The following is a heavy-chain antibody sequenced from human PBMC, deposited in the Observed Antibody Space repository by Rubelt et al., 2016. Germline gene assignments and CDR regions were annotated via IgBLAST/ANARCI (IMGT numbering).Heavy chain of an antibody. J-gene: IGHJ6*02. CDR3: ARRPDGLDV. Sequence: QVQLQQWGAGLLKPSETLSLTCAVYGGSFSGYYWSWIRQPPGKGLEWIGEMNHGGSTNYNPSLKGRVSISVDTSKNQLSLRLTSVTAADTAVYYCARRPDGLDVWGQGTTVTVS. CDR2: MNHGGST. CDR1: GGSFSGYY. V-gene: IGHV4-34*01.